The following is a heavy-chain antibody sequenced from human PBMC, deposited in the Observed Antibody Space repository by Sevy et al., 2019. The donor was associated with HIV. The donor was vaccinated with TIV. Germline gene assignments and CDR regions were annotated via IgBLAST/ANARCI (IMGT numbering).Heavy chain of an antibody. CDR1: GDSISTYF. J-gene: IGHJ5*02. CDR2: VSYTGTT. V-gene: IGHV4-59*01. CDR3: ARDCYDNRPRGFDP. Sequence: SETLSLTCIVSGDSISTYFWSWIRQTPGKGLEWIGYVSYTGTTNYNPSLRSRVTISVDTSKNQFSLKLNSVTAADTAVYYCARDCYDNRPRGFDPWGQGILVTVSS. D-gene: IGHD3-22*01.